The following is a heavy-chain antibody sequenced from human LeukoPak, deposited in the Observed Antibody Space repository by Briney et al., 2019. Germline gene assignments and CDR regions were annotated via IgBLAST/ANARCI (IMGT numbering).Heavy chain of an antibody. CDR3: AKERQAGDYFTSDY. CDR1: GFTFSTYN. Sequence: GGSLRLSCAASGFTFSTYNMNWVRQAPGKGLEWVSYISSSSRTVYYAGSVKGRFTISRDNSKNTLYLQMNSLRAEDTAIYYCAKERQAGDYFTSDYWGLGTLVTVSS. CDR2: ISSSSRTV. V-gene: IGHV3-48*01. J-gene: IGHJ4*02. D-gene: IGHD4-17*01.